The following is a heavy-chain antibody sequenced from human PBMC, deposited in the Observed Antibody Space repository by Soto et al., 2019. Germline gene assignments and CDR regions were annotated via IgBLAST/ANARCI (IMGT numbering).Heavy chain of an antibody. CDR3: ARDHGVVTATTYYYYGMDV. D-gene: IGHD2-21*02. Sequence: EVQLVESGGGLVQPGGSLRLSCAASGFTVKSNYMSWVRQAPGKGLEWVSIIYSGGSTYYADSVKGRFTISRDNSKNTLYLQMNSLRAEDTAVYYCARDHGVVTATTYYYYGMDVWGQGTTVTVSS. V-gene: IGHV3-66*01. CDR2: IYSGGST. J-gene: IGHJ6*02. CDR1: GFTVKSNY.